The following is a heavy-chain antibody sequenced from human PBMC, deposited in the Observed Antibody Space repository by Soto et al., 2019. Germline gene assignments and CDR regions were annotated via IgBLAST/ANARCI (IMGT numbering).Heavy chain of an antibody. V-gene: IGHV3-33*01. CDR2: IWYDGSNK. CDR3: ATVGQVVPPGITRDY. D-gene: IGHD3-10*01. J-gene: IGHJ4*02. Sequence: QVQLVESGGGVVQPGRSLRLSCAASGFTFSSYGMHWVLQAPGKGLEWVAVIWYDGSNKYYADSVKGRLTISRDNSKNALYLQMNGLRAEDTAVYYCATVGQVVPPGITRDYWGQGTLVNVSS. CDR1: GFTFSSYG.